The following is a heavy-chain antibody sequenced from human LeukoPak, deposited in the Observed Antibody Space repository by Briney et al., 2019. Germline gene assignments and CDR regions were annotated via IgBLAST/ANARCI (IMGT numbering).Heavy chain of an antibody. Sequence: GGSLRLSCAASGFTFSSYFMHWVRQAPGKGLEYVSAISASGDSTYYTNSVKGRFTMSRDNSKNTLYLQMGSLRTEDMAVYYCVRAPRYFGSGLYYFDFWGQGTLVTVSS. CDR3: VRAPRYFGSGLYYFDF. CDR1: GFTFSSYF. V-gene: IGHV3-64*01. J-gene: IGHJ4*02. D-gene: IGHD3-10*01. CDR2: ISASGDST.